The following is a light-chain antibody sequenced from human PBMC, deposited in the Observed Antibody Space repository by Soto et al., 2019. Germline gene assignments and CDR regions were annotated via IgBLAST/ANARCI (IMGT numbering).Light chain of an antibody. Sequence: EIVLTQSPATLSLSPGERATLSCRASQSVSSYLALYQQKPGQAPRLLIYDASNRATGIPARFSGSGSGTDFTLTISSLEPEDFAVYYCQQRSNSFGPGTKVDIK. CDR3: QQRSNS. CDR2: DAS. J-gene: IGKJ3*01. V-gene: IGKV3-11*01. CDR1: QSVSSY.